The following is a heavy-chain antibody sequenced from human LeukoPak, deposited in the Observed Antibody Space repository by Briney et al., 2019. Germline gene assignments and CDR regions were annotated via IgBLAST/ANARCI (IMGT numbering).Heavy chain of an antibody. D-gene: IGHD3-16*01. J-gene: IGHJ4*02. CDR1: GYIFTNYG. V-gene: IGHV1-18*01. CDR2: INTYNVNT. CDR3: ARGDYGWNHVCY. Sequence: GASVKVSCKPSGYIFTNYGISWVRQAPGQGLEWMGWINTYNVNTNYAQRLQGRVTMTTDTSTSTAYMELRSLRSDDTAVYYCARGDYGWNHVCYLGQGTL.